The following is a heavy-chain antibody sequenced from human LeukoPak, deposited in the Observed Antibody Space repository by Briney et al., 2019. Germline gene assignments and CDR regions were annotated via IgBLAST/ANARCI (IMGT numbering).Heavy chain of an antibody. V-gene: IGHV3-30-3*01. J-gene: IGHJ6*02. CDR2: ISYDGSNK. Sequence: GGSLRLSCAASGFTFSSYAMHWVRQAPGKGLEWVAVISYDGSNKYYADSVKGRFTISRDNSKNTLYLQMNSLRAEDTAVYYCARVYYYGSGSYWGYYYYGMDVWGQGTTVTVSS. CDR3: ARVYYYGSGSYWGYYYYGMDV. D-gene: IGHD3-10*01. CDR1: GFTFSSYA.